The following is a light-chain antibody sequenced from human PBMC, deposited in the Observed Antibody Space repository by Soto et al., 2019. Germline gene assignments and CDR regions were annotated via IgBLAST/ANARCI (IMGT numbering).Light chain of an antibody. Sequence: EVVLTQSPGTLSLSPGERAILSCRASQSVGSSYLAWYQQKPGQAPRLLIYSGSYRATGIPDRFSGSGSEADFTLTISRLEPEDFAVYYCQQYGDSPMFTFGQVTNLEIK. CDR1: QSVGSSY. CDR2: SGS. J-gene: IGKJ2*01. V-gene: IGKV3-20*01. CDR3: QQYGDSPMFT.